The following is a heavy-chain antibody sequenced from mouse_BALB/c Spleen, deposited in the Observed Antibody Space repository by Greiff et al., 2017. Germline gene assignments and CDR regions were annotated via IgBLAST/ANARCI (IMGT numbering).Heavy chain of an antibody. V-gene: IGHV5-6-4*01. Sequence: EVQGVESGGGLVKPGGSLKLSCAASGFTFSSYTMSWVRQTPEKRLEWVATISSGGSYTYYPDSVKGRFTISRDNAKNTLYLQMSSLKSEDTAMYYCTRVFVDSWFAYWGQGTLVTVSA. CDR1: GFTFSSYT. J-gene: IGHJ3*01. CDR3: TRVFVDSWFAY. CDR2: ISSGGSYT.